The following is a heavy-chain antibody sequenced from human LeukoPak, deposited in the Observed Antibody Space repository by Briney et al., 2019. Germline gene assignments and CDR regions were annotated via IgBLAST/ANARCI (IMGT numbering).Heavy chain of an antibody. D-gene: IGHD4-23*01. CDR2: ISYDGSNK. Sequence: TGGSLRLSCAASGFTFSSYGMHWVRQAPGKGLEWVAVISYDGSNKYYADSVKGRFTISRDNSKNTLHLQMNSLRAEDTAVYYCARRAGGYSHPYDYWGQGILVTVSS. V-gene: IGHV3-30*03. J-gene: IGHJ4*02. CDR1: GFTFSSYG. CDR3: ARRAGGYSHPYDY.